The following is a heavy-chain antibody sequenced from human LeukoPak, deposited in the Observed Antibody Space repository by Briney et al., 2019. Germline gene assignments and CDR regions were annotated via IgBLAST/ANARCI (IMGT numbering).Heavy chain of an antibody. CDR2: IWYDGSNK. CDR1: GFTFSSYG. D-gene: IGHD3-22*01. Sequence: GGSLRLSCAASGFTFSSYGMHWVRQAPGKGLEWVAAIWYDGSNKYYADSVKGRFTISRDSSKNTLNLQMNSLRAEDTTVHYCTKDMYYDSSWYFDLWGRGTLVTVSS. V-gene: IGHV3-33*03. J-gene: IGHJ2*01. CDR3: TKDMYYDSSWYFDL.